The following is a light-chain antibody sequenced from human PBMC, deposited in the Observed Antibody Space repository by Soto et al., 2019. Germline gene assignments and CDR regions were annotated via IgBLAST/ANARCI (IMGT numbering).Light chain of an antibody. J-gene: IGLJ1*01. Sequence: QSVLTQPASVSGSPGQSITISCTGTSSDVGGYDYVSWYQLHPGKAPKLIIFEVSERPSGISNRFSGSKSGNTASLTISGLQPDDEADYYCSSCTSSNTLVFGTGTKVTVL. CDR1: SSDVGGYDY. CDR3: SSCTSSNTLV. CDR2: EVS. V-gene: IGLV2-14*01.